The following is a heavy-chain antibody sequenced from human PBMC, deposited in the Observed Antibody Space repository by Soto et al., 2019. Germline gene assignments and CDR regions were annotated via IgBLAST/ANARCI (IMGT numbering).Heavy chain of an antibody. CDR3: ASDPYHVLMVNAPNLYGMDV. CDR2: ISTYNGNT. CDR1: GYTYTTYD. Sequence: ASVKVCCEASGYTYTTYDMSWVRQATGQGLEWMGRISTYNGNTNYPQSLQGRLTMTTDTSTTTAYMELRSLRSDDTAVYYCASDPYHVLMVNAPNLYGMDVWGQGTTVTVSS. J-gene: IGHJ6*02. V-gene: IGHV1-18*01. D-gene: IGHD2-8*01.